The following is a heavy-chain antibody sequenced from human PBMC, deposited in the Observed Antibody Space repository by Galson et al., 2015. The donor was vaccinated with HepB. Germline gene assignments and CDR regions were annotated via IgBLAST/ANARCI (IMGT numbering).Heavy chain of an antibody. Sequence: ETLSLTCTVSGGSISGYYWTWIRQTPGKGLEWIGHKCHNGDTTYNPSLRSRVTISLDTSKNQFSLSLNAITAADTGIYYCARDLGSGRLPWDYHYGMDVWGQGTAVSVSS. CDR3: ARDLGSGRLPWDYHYGMDV. D-gene: IGHD1-26*01. CDR1: GGSISGYY. CDR2: KCHNGDT. V-gene: IGHV4-59*01. J-gene: IGHJ6*02.